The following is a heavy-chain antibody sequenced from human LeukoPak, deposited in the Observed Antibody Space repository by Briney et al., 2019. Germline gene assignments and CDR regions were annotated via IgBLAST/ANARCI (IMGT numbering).Heavy chain of an antibody. J-gene: IGHJ6*02. CDR2: ISGSGGST. Sequence: GESLKISCKGSGYSFDNYWIGWVRQAPGKGLEWVSAISGSGGSTYYADSVKGRFTISRDNSKNTLYLQMNSPRAEDTAVYYCATNGNDLYYYGMDVWGQGTTVTVSS. V-gene: IGHV3-23*01. D-gene: IGHD1-1*01. CDR3: ATNGNDLYYYGMDV. CDR1: GYSFDNYW.